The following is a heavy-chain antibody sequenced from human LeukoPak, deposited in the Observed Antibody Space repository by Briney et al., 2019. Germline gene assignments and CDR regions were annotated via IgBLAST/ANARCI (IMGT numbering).Heavy chain of an antibody. V-gene: IGHV3-7*01. J-gene: IGHJ4*02. CDR1: GFTFTRHW. D-gene: IGHD4-17*01. CDR3: ARGPDYGDRLDYFDY. Sequence: PGGSRRLSCAASGFTFTRHWMGWVRQAPGKGLEWVASVKKDGNQYSVDSVKGRFIISRDNARNSLSLQMSSLRVEDTAIYFCARGPDYGDRLDYFDYWGQGTLVTVSS. CDR2: VKKDGNQ.